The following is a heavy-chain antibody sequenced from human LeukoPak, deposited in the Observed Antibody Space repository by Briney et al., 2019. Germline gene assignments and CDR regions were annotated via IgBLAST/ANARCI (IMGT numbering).Heavy chain of an antibody. D-gene: IGHD3-16*02. Sequence: PGGSLRLSCAASGFTFSSYAMSWVRQAPGKGLEWVSAISGSGGSTYYADSVKGRFTISRDNSKNTLYLQMNSLRAEDTAVYYCAKSEPTYDYVWGSYRYTPPRFDYWGQGTLVTVSS. V-gene: IGHV3-23*01. CDR3: AKSEPTYDYVWGSYRYTPPRFDY. CDR1: GFTFSSYA. CDR2: ISGSGGST. J-gene: IGHJ4*02.